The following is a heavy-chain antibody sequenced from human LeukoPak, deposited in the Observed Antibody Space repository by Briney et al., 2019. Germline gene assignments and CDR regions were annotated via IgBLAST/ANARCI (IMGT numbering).Heavy chain of an antibody. CDR3: ASVGSSSWYDVSYYYRAV. D-gene: IGHD6-13*01. V-gene: IGHV1-8*01. CDR2: MNPNSGNT. CDR1: GYTFTSYD. Sequence: ASVKVSCKASGYTFTSYDINWVRQATGLGLEWMGWMNPNSGNTGYAQKFQGRVTMTRHTSISTAYMELSSLRSEDTAVYYCASVGSSSWYDVSYYYRAVWGKGTTVTVSS. J-gene: IGHJ6*03.